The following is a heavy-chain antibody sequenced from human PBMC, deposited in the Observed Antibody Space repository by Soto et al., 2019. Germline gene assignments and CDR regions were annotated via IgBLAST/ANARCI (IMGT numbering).Heavy chain of an antibody. V-gene: IGHV1-18*01. D-gene: IGHD2-21*02. CDR1: GYTFTSYG. CDR2: ISAYNGNT. J-gene: IGHJ6*03. Sequence: ASVKVSCKASGYTFTSYGISWVRQAPGQGLEWMGWISAYNGNTNYAQKLQGRVTMTTDTSTSTAYMEWRSLRSDDTAVYYCARVGRRDYYYYYYMDVWGKGTTVTVSS. CDR3: ARVGRRDYYYYYYMDV.